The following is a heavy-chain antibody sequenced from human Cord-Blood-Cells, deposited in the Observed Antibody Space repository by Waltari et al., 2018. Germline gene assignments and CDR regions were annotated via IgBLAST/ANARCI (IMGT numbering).Heavy chain of an antibody. CDR2: IYYSGST. J-gene: IGHJ3*02. CDR3: ARAGYSSSWYAFDI. V-gene: IGHV4-59*01. CDR1: GGSISSYY. D-gene: IGHD6-13*01. Sequence: QVQLQESGPGLVKPSETLSLTCTVSGGSISSYYWSWIRQPPWKGLEWIGYIYYSGSTNYNPSLKSRVTISVDTSKNQFSLKLSSVTAADTAVYYCARAGYSSSWYAFDIWGQGTMVTVSS.